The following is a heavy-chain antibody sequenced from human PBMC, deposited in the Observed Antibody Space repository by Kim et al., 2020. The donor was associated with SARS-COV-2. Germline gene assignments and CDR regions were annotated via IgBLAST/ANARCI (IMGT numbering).Heavy chain of an antibody. Sequence: SETLSLTCTVSGGSISSSSYYWGWIRQPPGKGLEWIGSIYYSGSTYYNPSLKSRVTISVDTSKNQFSLKLSSVTAADTAVYYCARLGSGSFTNAGFDPWGQGTLVTVSS. D-gene: IGHD1-26*01. CDR1: GGSISSSSYY. V-gene: IGHV4-39*01. CDR3: ARLGSGSFTNAGFDP. J-gene: IGHJ5*02. CDR2: IYYSGST.